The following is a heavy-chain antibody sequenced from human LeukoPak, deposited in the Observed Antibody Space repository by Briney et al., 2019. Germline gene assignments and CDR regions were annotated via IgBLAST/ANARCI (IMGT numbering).Heavy chain of an antibody. Sequence: GGSLRLSCAASGFTFSSYGMHWVRQAPGKGLEWVAVISYDGSNKYYADSVKGRFTISRDNSKNTLYLQMNSLRAENTAVYYCATPGPRFNHYWGQGTLVTVSS. CDR3: ATPGPRFNHY. CDR1: GFTFSSYG. CDR2: ISYDGSNK. V-gene: IGHV3-30*03. J-gene: IGHJ4*02. D-gene: IGHD1-14*01.